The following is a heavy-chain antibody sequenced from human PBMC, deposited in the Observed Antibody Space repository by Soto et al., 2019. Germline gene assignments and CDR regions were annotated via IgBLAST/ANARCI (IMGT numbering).Heavy chain of an antibody. V-gene: IGHV3-23*01. CDR3: XXXERGNTKTNWFDP. CDR2: ISGSGGST. CDR1: GFTFSSYA. J-gene: IGHJ5*02. Sequence: EVQLLESGGGLVQPGGSLRLSCAASGFTFSSYAMSWVRQAPGKGLEWVSAISGSGGSTYYADSVKGRFTISRDNSKNTLYLQMNSLRAEXXXXXXXXXXERGNTKTNWFDPWGXXTL. D-gene: IGHD7-27*01.